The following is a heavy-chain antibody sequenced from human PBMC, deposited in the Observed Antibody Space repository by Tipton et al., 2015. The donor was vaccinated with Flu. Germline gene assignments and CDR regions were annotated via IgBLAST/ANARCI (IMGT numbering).Heavy chain of an antibody. CDR3: ARAMSGYCSSTSCYLYYFDY. D-gene: IGHD2-2*01. CDR2: IKQDGSEK. CDR1: GFTFSSYA. J-gene: IGHJ4*02. V-gene: IGHV3-7*01. Sequence: GSLRLSCAASGFTFSSYAMHWVRQAPGKGLEWVANIKQDGSEKYYVDSVKGRFTISRDNAKNSLYLQMNSLRAEDTAVYYCARAMSGYCSSTSCYLYYFDYWGQGTLVTVSS.